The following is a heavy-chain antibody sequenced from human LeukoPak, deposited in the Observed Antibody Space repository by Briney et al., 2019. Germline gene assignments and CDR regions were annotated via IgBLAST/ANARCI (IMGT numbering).Heavy chain of an antibody. J-gene: IGHJ4*02. V-gene: IGHV3-30*18. CDR2: ISYDGSNK. Sequence: GGSLRLSCAASGFTFSSYGMHWVRQAPGKGLEWVAVISYDGSNKYYADSVKGRFTISRDNSKNTLYLQMNSLRAEDTAVYYCAKDRPFIAVAGPFDYWGQGTLVTVSS. D-gene: IGHD6-19*01. CDR1: GFTFSSYG. CDR3: AKDRPFIAVAGPFDY.